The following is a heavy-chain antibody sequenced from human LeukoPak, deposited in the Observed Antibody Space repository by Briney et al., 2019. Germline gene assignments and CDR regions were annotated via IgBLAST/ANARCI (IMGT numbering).Heavy chain of an antibody. D-gene: IGHD6-6*01. Sequence: GGSLRLSRAVSLFTMRDNDMTWVRQAPGKGLERVSLIYSSGGTSYADSVKCRFTNSKDNSKNTLYLQKNSLRAEDTAVYYGAKRPLSSCNWGLGPLLTVSS. CDR2: IYSSGGT. J-gene: IGHJ4*01. CDR1: LFTMRDND. V-gene: IGHV3-53*01. CDR3: AKRPLSSCN.